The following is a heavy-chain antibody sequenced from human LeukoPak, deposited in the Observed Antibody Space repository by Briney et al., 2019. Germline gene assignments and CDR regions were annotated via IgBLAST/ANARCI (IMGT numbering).Heavy chain of an antibody. CDR1: GGSISSHY. CDR3: ATIKRGSIYGYFDF. Sequence: SETLSLTCTVSGGSISSHYWSWIRQPPGKGLEWIAYLLDSVNTKDNPSLQSRLTLSADTSKNQFSLRLSSVTAGDTAVYYCATIKRGSIYGYFDFWGQGIKVTVSS. V-gene: IGHV4-59*11. J-gene: IGHJ4*02. CDR2: LLDSVNT. D-gene: IGHD5-18*01.